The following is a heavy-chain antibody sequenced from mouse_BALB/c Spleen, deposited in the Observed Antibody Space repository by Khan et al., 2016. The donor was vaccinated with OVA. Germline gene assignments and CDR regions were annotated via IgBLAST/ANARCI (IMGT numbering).Heavy chain of an antibody. CDR3: ARSGWLQGLLAY. CDR2: INPYYGST. CDR1: GFSFTDYM. V-gene: IGHV1-39*01. D-gene: IGHD2-2*01. Sequence: VQLKQSGPELVKPGAAVKISCKTSGFSFTDYMILWVKQSHGKSLEWIGSINPYYGSTTYNLNFRDKATLTVDKSSSTAYMQLNSLTSEDSAVYYCARSGWLQGLLAYWGQGTLVTVST. J-gene: IGHJ3*01.